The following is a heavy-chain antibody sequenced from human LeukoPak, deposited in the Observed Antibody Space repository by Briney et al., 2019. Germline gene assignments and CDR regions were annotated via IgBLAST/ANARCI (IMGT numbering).Heavy chain of an antibody. CDR3: ARGLKRFGVGASTPNDY. Sequence: ASVKVSCKASGYTFTSYDINWVRQATGQGLEGMGWMNPNSGNTGYAQKFQGRVTMTRNTSISTAYMELSSLRSEDTAVYYCARGLKRFGVGASTPNDYWGQGTLVTVSS. J-gene: IGHJ4*02. D-gene: IGHD3-10*01. V-gene: IGHV1-8*01. CDR2: MNPNSGNT. CDR1: GYTFTSYD.